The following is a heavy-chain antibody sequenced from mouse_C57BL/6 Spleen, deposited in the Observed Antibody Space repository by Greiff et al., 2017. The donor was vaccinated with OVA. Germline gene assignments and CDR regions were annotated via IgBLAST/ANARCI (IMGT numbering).Heavy chain of an antibody. J-gene: IGHJ4*01. CDR2: LDPSDSYT. CDR3: ARPYGSSYYAMDY. D-gene: IGHD1-1*01. V-gene: IGHV1-50*01. CDR1: GYTFTSYW. Sequence: QVQLKQPGAELVKPGASVKLSCKASGYTFTSYWMQWVKPRPGQGLEWIGELDPSDSYTNYNQKFKGKATLTVDTSSSTAYMQLSSLTSEDSAVYYCARPYGSSYYAMDYWGQGTSVTVSS.